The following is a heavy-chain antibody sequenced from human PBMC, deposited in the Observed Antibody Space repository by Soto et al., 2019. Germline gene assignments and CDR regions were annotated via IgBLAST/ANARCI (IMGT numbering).Heavy chain of an antibody. CDR1: GFTFRSHA. CDR3: ARSSSLLVGYY. V-gene: IGHV3-30*04. CDR2: IPYDGRNK. J-gene: IGHJ4*02. Sequence: QVQLVESGGGVVQPGRSLRLSCAASGFTFRSHAMHWVRQAPGKGLEWLGVIPYDGRNKYYADSVKGRFTISRDNSKDMLYLQMNSLRVEDTAVYYCARSSSLLVGYYWGQGTLVSVSS. D-gene: IGHD3-9*01.